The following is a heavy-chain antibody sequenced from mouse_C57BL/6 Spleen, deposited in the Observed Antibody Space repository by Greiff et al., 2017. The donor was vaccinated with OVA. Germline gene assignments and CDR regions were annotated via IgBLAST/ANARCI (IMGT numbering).Heavy chain of an antibody. CDR2: INPSTGGT. CDR3: AGGSSSYWYFDV. V-gene: IGHV1-42*01. CDR1: GYSFTGYY. D-gene: IGHD1-1*01. Sequence: EVKLQESGPELVKPGASVKISCKASGYSFTGYYMNWVKQSPEKSLEWIGEINPSTGGTTYNQKFKAKATLTVDKSSSTAYMQLKSLTSEDSAVYYCAGGSSSYWYFDVWGTGTTVTVSS. J-gene: IGHJ1*03.